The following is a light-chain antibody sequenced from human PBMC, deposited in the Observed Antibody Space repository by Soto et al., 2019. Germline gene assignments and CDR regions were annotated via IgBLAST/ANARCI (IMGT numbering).Light chain of an antibody. Sequence: EVVMTQSPATLSVSPGERATLSCRASQSVGSNLAWYQQKPGQPPRLLIYGASSRATGVPVRFSGSGSQTQFTLSISSLQSEDFAFYYCQQYNNWPITFGQGTRLEIK. CDR1: QSVGSN. J-gene: IGKJ5*01. V-gene: IGKV3D-15*01. CDR3: QQYNNWPIT. CDR2: GAS.